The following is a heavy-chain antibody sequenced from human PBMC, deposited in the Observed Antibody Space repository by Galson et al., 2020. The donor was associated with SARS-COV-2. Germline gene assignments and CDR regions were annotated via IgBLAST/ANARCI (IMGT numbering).Heavy chain of an antibody. CDR2: IYYSGST. J-gene: IGHJ6*02. Sequence: SETLSLTCTVSGGSTSSYYWSWIRQPPGKGLEWIGYIYYSGSTNYNPSLKSQVTISVDTSKNQFSLKLSSVTTADTAVYYCARHDYGENYYYYGMDVWGQGTTVTVSS. CDR3: ARHDYGENYYYYGMDV. CDR1: GGSTSSYY. V-gene: IGHV4-59*08. D-gene: IGHD4-17*01.